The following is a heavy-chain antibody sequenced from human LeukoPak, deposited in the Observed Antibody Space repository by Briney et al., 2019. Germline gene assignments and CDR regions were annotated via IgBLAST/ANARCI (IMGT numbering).Heavy chain of an antibody. D-gene: IGHD3-22*01. CDR2: IYYSGST. CDR1: GGSISSYC. J-gene: IGHJ1*01. CDR3: ARTYDSSGYYPEYFQH. V-gene: IGHV4-59*01. Sequence: SETLSLTFTVSGGSISSYCWSWIRPPPGKGLEWIGYIYYSGSTNYNPSLKSRVTISVDTSKNQFSLKLSSVTAADTAVYYCARTYDSSGYYPEYFQHWGQGTLVTVSS.